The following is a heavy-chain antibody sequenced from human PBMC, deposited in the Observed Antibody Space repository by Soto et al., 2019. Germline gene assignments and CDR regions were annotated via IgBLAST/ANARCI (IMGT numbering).Heavy chain of an antibody. CDR1: GGSISSSNW. D-gene: IGHD1-26*01. J-gene: IGHJ5*02. V-gene: IGHV4-4*02. Sequence: SSETLSLTCAVSGGSISSSNWWSWVRQPPGKGLEWIGEIYHSGSTNYNPSLKSRVTISVDKSKNQFSLKLSSVTAADTAVYYCARDTVGAKINWFDPWGQGTLVTVSS. CDR2: IYHSGST. CDR3: ARDTVGAKINWFDP.